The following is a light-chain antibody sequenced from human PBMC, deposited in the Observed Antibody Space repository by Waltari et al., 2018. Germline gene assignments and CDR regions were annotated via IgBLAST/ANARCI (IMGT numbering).Light chain of an antibody. Sequence: EVVMTQSPATLSVSPGERATLSCRASHGISDNLAWYQQKPGQAHRLLIYGAFTRATGIPARFTGSGSGTEFTLTINSLQSEDSAVYYCQQYNRWPPITFGQGTRLEIK. CDR3: QQYNRWPPIT. CDR2: GAF. J-gene: IGKJ5*01. V-gene: IGKV3-15*01. CDR1: HGISDN.